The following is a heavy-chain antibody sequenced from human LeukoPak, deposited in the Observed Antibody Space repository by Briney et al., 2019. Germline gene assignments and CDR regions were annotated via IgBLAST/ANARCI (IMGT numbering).Heavy chain of an antibody. CDR2: INPSGGST. V-gene: IGHV1-46*03. D-gene: IGHD3-10*01. CDR1: GYTFTSYY. J-gene: IGHJ3*02. CDR3: ARDWPTMGDAFDI. Sequence: ASVKVSCKASGYTFTSYYMHWVRQAPRQGLEGMGIINPSGGSTSYAQKVEGRVTMTRDTSTSTVYMELSSLRSEDTAVYYCARDWPTMGDAFDIWGQGTMVTVSS.